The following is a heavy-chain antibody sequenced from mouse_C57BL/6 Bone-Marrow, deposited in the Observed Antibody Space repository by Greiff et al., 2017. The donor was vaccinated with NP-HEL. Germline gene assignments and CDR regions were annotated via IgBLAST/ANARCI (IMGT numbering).Heavy chain of an antibody. Sequence: QVQLKESGAELARPGASVKLSCKASGYTFTSYGISWVKQRTGQGLEWIGEIYPRSGNTYYNEKFKGKATLTADKSSSTAYMELRSLTSEDSAVYFCAREAGNYAMDYWGQGTSVTVSS. CDR2: IYPRSGNT. J-gene: IGHJ4*01. CDR3: AREAGNYAMDY. V-gene: IGHV1-81*01. CDR1: GYTFTSYG.